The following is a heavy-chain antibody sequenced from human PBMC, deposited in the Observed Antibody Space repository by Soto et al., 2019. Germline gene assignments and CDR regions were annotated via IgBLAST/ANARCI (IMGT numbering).Heavy chain of an antibody. CDR3: ARDVWAARDAFDI. D-gene: IGHD3-16*01. J-gene: IGHJ3*02. Sequence: SETLSLTCTVSGGSIISYYWSWIRQPPGKGLEWIGYIYYSGSTNYNPSLKSRVTISVDTSKNQFSLKLSSVTAADTAVYYCARDVWAARDAFDIWGQGTMVTVSS. CDR2: IYYSGST. CDR1: GGSIISYY. V-gene: IGHV4-59*01.